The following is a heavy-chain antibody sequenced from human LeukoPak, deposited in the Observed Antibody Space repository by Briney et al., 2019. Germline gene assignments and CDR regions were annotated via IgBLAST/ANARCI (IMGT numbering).Heavy chain of an antibody. CDR1: GGSISSGSYY. CDR3: ARDRPVGATTYGMDV. Sequence: PSETRSLTCTVSGGSISSGSYYWSWIRQPAGKGLEWIGRIYTSGSTNYNPSLKSRVTISVDTSKNQFSLKLSSVIAADTAAYYCARDRPVGATTYGMDVWGQGTTVTVSS. D-gene: IGHD1-26*01. CDR2: IYTSGST. J-gene: IGHJ6*02. V-gene: IGHV4-61*02.